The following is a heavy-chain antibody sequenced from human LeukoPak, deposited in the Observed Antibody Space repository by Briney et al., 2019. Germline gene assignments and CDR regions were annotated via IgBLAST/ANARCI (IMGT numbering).Heavy chain of an antibody. V-gene: IGHV3-30*18. CDR3: AKALWFGEFVAGTVYYHYGMDV. CDR2: ISYDGTKK. D-gene: IGHD3-10*01. CDR1: KLVFSNYG. J-gene: IGHJ6*02. Sequence: GGSLRLSCAASKLVFSNYGMHWVRQAPGKGLEWVAVISYDGTKKYYADSVKGRFSISRDNSKNTLYLQINSLRAEDTAVYYCAKALWFGEFVAGTVYYHYGMDVWGQGTTVTVS.